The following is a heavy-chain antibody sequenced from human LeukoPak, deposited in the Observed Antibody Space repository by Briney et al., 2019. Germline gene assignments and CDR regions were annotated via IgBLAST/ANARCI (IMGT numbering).Heavy chain of an antibody. V-gene: IGHV4-39*01. D-gene: IGHD3-22*01. CDR2: LYYSGST. J-gene: IGHJ4*02. CDR1: GGSISSNSYY. Sequence: PSETLSLTCTVSGGSISSNSYYWGWIRQPPGKGLEWIGSLYYSGSTYYNPSLKSRVTISVDTSKNQFSLNLSSVTAADTSVYYCARHNIYDSGGYRFDYWGQGTLVTVSS. CDR3: ARHNIYDSGGYRFDY.